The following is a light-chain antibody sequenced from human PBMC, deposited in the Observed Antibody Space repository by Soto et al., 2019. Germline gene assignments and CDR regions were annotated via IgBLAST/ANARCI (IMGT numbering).Light chain of an antibody. CDR3: QQYVTSPWA. V-gene: IGKV3-20*01. CDR2: GAS. CDR1: QSVSSSF. Sequence: IVLTQSPGTLSVSPGERATLSCRASQSVSSSFLAWYQQKPGQAPRLLIYGASNRATGIPDRFSGSGSGTDFTLTISRLEPEDFAVYYCQQYVTSPWAFGQGTKVDIK. J-gene: IGKJ1*01.